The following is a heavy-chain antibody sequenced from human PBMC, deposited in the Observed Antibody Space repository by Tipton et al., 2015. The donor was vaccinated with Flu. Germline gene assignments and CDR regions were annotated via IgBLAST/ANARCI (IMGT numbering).Heavy chain of an antibody. V-gene: IGHV4-31*02. CDR3: ARVRVTMVRGVDY. Sequence: LRLSCTVSGGSISSGGYYWSWIRQHPGKGLEWIGYIYYSGSTYYNPSLKSRVTIPVDTSKNQFSLKLSSVTAADAAVYYCARVRVTMVRGVDYWGQGTLVIVSS. CDR2: IYYSGST. D-gene: IGHD3-10*01. CDR1: GGSISSGGYY. J-gene: IGHJ4*02.